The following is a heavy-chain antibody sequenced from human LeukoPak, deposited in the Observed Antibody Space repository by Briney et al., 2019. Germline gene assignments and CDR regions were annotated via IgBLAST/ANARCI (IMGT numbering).Heavy chain of an antibody. V-gene: IGHV3-7*03. D-gene: IGHD2-2*01. CDR1: GFTFNDYW. CDR3: VRDCSSASLSSGCYYAMDV. Sequence: GGSLRLSCAASGFTFNDYWMTWVRQAPGKGLEWVAHIKQDGGEKYYVDSLKGRFTIPRDNAKNSLFLQMNSLRAEDTAVYYCVRDCSSASLSSGCYYAMDVWGKGTTVTVSS. J-gene: IGHJ6*04. CDR2: IKQDGGEK.